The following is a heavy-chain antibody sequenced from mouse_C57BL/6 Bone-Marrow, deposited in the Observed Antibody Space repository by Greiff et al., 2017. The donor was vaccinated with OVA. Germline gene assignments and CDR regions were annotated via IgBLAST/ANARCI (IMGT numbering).Heavy chain of an antibody. J-gene: IGHJ3*01. V-gene: IGHV1-59*01. CDR2: IDPSDSYT. CDR1: GYTFTSYW. CDR3: ATRGFAY. Sequence: VQLQQPGAELVRPGTSVKLSCKASGYTFTSYWMHRVKQRPGQGLEWIGVIDPSDSYTNYNQKFKGKATLTVDTSSSTAYMQLSSLTSEDSAVYYCATRGFAYWGQGTLVTVSA.